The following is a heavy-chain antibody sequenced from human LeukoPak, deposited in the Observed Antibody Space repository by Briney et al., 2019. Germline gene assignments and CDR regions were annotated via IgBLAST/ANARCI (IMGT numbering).Heavy chain of an antibody. J-gene: IGHJ4*02. CDR1: GGTFSSYA. CDR3: AKRGSSYGDFDY. V-gene: IGHV1-69*05. CDR2: IIPIFGTA. Sequence: SVKVSCKASGGTFSSYAISWVRQAPGQGLEWMGGIIPIFGTANYAQKFQGRVTITTDESTSTAYMELSSLRSEDTAVYYCAKRGSSYGDFDYWGQGTLVTVSS. D-gene: IGHD5-18*01.